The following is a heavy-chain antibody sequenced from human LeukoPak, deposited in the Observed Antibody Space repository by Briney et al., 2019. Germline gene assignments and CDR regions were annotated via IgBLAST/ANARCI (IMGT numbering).Heavy chain of an antibody. Sequence: GGSLRLSCAASGFTFSSYWMSWVRQAPGKGLEWVAHIKQDGSEKYYVDSVKGRFTISRDNAKNSLYLQMNSLRAEDTAVYYCARGGYSGYDYFYFDYWGQGTLVTVSS. J-gene: IGHJ4*02. CDR1: GFTFSSYW. CDR3: ARGGYSGYDYFYFDY. CDR2: IKQDGSEK. D-gene: IGHD5-12*01. V-gene: IGHV3-7*01.